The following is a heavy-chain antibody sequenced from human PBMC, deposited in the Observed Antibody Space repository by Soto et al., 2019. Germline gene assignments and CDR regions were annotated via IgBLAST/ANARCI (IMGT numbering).Heavy chain of an antibody. V-gene: IGHV3-30-3*01. CDR1: GFIFSSYA. CDR2: ISFDGSYK. J-gene: IGHJ6*02. Sequence: GGSLRLSCAASGFIFSSYAMHWVRQAPGKGLEWVAVISFDGSYKYYADSVKGRFTISRDNSKNTLCLQMNSLRAEDTAVYYCPRGYDFWSGYYYPYGMDVWGQGPTVTLSS. CDR3: PRGYDFWSGYYYPYGMDV. D-gene: IGHD3-3*01.